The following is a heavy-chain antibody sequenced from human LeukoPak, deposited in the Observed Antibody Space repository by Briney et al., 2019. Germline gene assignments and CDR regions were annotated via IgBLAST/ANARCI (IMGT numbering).Heavy chain of an antibody. D-gene: IGHD1-26*01. V-gene: IGHV4-38-2*01. CDR3: ARPGIVGATTPFDY. CDR2: IYHSGST. J-gene: IGHJ4*02. Sequence: SETLSLTCAVSGYSISSDYYWGWIRQPPGKGLEWIGIIYHSGSTYYNPSLKSRVTISVDTSKNQLSLKLSSVTAADTAVYYCARPGIVGATTPFDYWGQGTLVTVSS. CDR1: GYSISSDYY.